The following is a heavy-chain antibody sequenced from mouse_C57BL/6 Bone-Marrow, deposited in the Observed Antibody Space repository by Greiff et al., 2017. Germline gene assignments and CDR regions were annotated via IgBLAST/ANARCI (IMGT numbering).Heavy chain of an antibody. CDR3: TRSKLYGSSPHYFDY. J-gene: IGHJ2*01. Sequence: VQLQQSGTVLARPGASVKMSCKTSGYTFTSYWMHWVKQRPGQGLEWIGAIYPGNSETSYNQKFKGKAKLTAVTSASTAYMELSSLTNEDSAVYDCTRSKLYGSSPHYFDYWGQGTTLTVSA. V-gene: IGHV1-5*01. D-gene: IGHD1-1*01. CDR1: GYTFTSYW. CDR2: IYPGNSET.